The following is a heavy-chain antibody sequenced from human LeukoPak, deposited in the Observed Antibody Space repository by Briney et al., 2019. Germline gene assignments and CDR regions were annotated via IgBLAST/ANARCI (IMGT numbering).Heavy chain of an antibody. CDR1: GGSFSGYY. J-gene: IGHJ4*02. CDR3: ARGLQWLAPRFDY. Sequence: RPSETLSLTCAVYGGSFSGYYWSWIRQPPGKGLEWIGEINHSGSTNYNPSLKSRVTISVDTSKNQFSLKLSSVTAADTAVYYCARGLQWLAPRFDYWGLGTLVTVSS. CDR2: INHSGST. V-gene: IGHV4-34*01. D-gene: IGHD6-19*01.